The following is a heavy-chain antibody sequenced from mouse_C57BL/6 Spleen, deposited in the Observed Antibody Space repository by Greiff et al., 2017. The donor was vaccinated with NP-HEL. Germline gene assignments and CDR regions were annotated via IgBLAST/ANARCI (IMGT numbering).Heavy chain of an antibody. CDR3: ARSNYGSSYGYFDV. D-gene: IGHD1-1*01. Sequence: VQLQQSGPELVKPGASVKISCKASGYSFTDYNMNWVEQSNGKSLEWIGVINPNYGTTSYNQKFKGKATLTVDQSSSTAYMQLNSLTSEDSAVYYCARSNYGSSYGYFDVWGTGTTVTVSS. CDR1: GYSFTDYN. J-gene: IGHJ1*03. CDR2: INPNYGTT. V-gene: IGHV1-39*01.